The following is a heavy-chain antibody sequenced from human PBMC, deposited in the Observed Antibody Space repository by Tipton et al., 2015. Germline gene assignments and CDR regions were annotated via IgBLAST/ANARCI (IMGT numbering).Heavy chain of an antibody. V-gene: IGHV3-23*01. CDR1: GFTFSSYA. Sequence: SLRLSCAASGFTFSSYAMSWVRQAPGKGLEWVSSISDSGSSTYYADSVEGRFTISRDNSKNTLYLQMNSLRAEDTAVYYCARNNQGGTLIIVLIDYWGQGTLVTVSP. D-gene: IGHD3-22*01. J-gene: IGHJ4*02. CDR2: ISDSGSST. CDR3: ARNNQGGTLIIVLIDY.